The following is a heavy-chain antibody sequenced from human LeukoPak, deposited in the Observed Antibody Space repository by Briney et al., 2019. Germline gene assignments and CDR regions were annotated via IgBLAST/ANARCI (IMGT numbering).Heavy chain of an antibody. CDR1: RFSFSSYA. J-gene: IGHJ4*02. CDR3: AKQLSSSWTGFDY. Sequence: GGSLRLSCAASRFSFSSYAMSWVRQAPGKGLEWVSTLSGRGSSTYYADSVKGRFTISRDNSKNTLYLQMNSLRAEDTAVYCCAKQLSSSWTGFDYWGQGTLVTVSS. D-gene: IGHD6-13*01. CDR2: LSGRGSST. V-gene: IGHV3-23*01.